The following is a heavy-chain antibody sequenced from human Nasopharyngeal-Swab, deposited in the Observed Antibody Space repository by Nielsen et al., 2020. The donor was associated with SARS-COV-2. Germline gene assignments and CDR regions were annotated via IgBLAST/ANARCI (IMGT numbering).Heavy chain of an antibody. J-gene: IGHJ6*03. Sequence: GASLKISCAASGFAFSSYEMNWVRQAPGKGLEWVSYISSSGSTIYYADSVKGRFTISRDNAKNSLYLQMNSLRAEDTAVYYCARLDIVVVPAATDINYYYYYYMDVWGKGTTVTVSS. D-gene: IGHD2-2*01. V-gene: IGHV3-48*03. CDR1: GFAFSSYE. CDR3: ARLDIVVVPAATDINYYYYYYMDV. CDR2: ISSSGSTI.